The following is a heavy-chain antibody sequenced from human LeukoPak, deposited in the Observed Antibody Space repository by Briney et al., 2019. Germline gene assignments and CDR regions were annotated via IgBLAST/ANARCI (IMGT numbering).Heavy chain of an antibody. CDR1: GASISNYY. V-gene: IGHV4-59*01. D-gene: IGHD5-24*01. CDR3: ARTTDGYNYDF. J-gene: IGHJ4*02. CDR2: IYYSGTT. Sequence: PSETLSLICTVSGASISNYYWSWIRQPPGMGLEWIGYIYYSGTTNYNPSLKSRVTLSVDTKSQYSLRLSSVTAADTAMYYCARTTDGYNYDFWGQGTLVTVSS.